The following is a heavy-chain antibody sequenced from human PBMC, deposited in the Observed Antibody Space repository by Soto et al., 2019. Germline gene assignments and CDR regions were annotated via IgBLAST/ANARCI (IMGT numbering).Heavy chain of an antibody. Sequence: QVQVVQSGAEVKKPGASVKISCKTSGYSFTDDYLHWVRQAPGQGLEWVGWINPYSGSTNFAQKFLGRVSMTRDTSISTAYMELFSLTSDDTAIYYCARAVYCGDDCYSYGMDVWGQGTTVTVSS. CDR2: INPYSGST. D-gene: IGHD2-21*02. V-gene: IGHV1-2*02. J-gene: IGHJ6*02. CDR1: GYSFTDDY. CDR3: ARAVYCGDDCYSYGMDV.